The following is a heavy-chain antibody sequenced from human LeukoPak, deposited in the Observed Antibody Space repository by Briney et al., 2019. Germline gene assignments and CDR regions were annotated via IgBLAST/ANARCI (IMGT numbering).Heavy chain of an antibody. CDR2: ISVHNGDT. V-gene: IGHV1-18*01. Sequence: VASVRVSCKASGYSFITYGISWVRQAPGQGLEWMGWISVHNGDTNSAQKFQGRATMTTDTSTNTAYMELRSLRSDDTAVYYCARDLIGFSYGLMSDYWGQGTLDTVSS. CDR3: ARDLIGFSYGLMSDY. CDR1: GYSFITYG. D-gene: IGHD5-18*01. J-gene: IGHJ4*02.